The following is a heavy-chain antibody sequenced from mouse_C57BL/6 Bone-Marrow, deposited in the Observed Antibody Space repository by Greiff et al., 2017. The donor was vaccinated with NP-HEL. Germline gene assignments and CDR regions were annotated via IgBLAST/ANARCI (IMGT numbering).Heavy chain of an antibody. CDR2: ISYDGSN. J-gene: IGHJ2*01. Sequence: LQESGPGLVKPSQSLSLTCSVTGYSITSGYYWNWIRQFPGNKLEWMGYISYDGSNNYNPSLKNRISITRDTSKNQFFLKLNSVTTEDTATYYCARGEYGNYLDYWGQGTTLTVSS. CDR1: GYSITSGYY. D-gene: IGHD2-10*02. CDR3: ARGEYGNYLDY. V-gene: IGHV3-6*01.